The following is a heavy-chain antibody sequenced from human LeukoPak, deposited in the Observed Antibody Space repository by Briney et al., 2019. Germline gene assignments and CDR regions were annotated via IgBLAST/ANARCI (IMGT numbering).Heavy chain of an antibody. J-gene: IGHJ4*02. CDR3: AKDPPGPYDFWIGYTMGLFYY. CDR2: IRYDGSNK. CDR1: GFTFSSYG. Sequence: PGGSLRLSCAASGFTFSSYGMHWVRQAPGKGLEWVAFIRYDGSNKYYADSVKGRFTISRDNSKNTLYLQMNSLRAEDTAVYYCAKDPPGPYDFWIGYTMGLFYYWAQGTLVTVSS. D-gene: IGHD3-3*01. V-gene: IGHV3-30*02.